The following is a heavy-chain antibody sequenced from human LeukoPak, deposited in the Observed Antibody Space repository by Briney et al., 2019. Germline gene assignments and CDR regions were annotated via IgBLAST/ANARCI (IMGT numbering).Heavy chain of an antibody. Sequence: XETLSLTCAVYGGSFSNYYWSWIRQPPGKGLEWIGEINHSGSTNYNPSLKSRVTISVDTSKNQFSLKLSSVTAADTAVYYCARGVYGSGMGRRAIDIWGQGTMVTVSS. CDR2: INHSGST. CDR1: GGSFSNYY. D-gene: IGHD3-10*01. J-gene: IGHJ3*02. V-gene: IGHV4-34*01. CDR3: ARGVYGSGMGRRAIDI.